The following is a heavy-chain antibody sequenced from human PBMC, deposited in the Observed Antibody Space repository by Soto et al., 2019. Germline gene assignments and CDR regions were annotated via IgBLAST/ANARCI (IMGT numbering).Heavy chain of an antibody. CDR1: GFTFSNYW. Sequence: PGGSLRLSCAASGFTFSNYWMYWVRQAPGKGLVWASRINTDGSVKNYADSVQGRFTISRDNAKNTLYLQMNSLRVEDTAVYYCARASMGTLEAWGQGALVTVSS. CDR2: INTDGSVK. D-gene: IGHD7-27*01. CDR3: ARASMGTLEA. V-gene: IGHV3-74*01. J-gene: IGHJ5*02.